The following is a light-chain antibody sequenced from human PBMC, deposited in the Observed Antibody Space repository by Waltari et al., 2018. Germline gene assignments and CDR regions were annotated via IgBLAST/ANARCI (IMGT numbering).Light chain of an antibody. CDR1: SSDVGGYNY. CDR2: EVS. Sequence: QSALTQPASVSGSPGQSITISCTGTSSDVGGYNYVPWYQQHPGKAPKLRIYEVSKRPSGVSNRFSGSKSGNTASLTISGLQAEDEADYYCCSYTGSSSPYVFGAGTKVTVL. CDR3: CSYTGSSSPYV. V-gene: IGLV2-14*01. J-gene: IGLJ1*01.